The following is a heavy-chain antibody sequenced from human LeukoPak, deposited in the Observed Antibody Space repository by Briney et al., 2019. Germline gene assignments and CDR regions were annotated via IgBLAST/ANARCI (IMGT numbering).Heavy chain of an antibody. J-gene: IGHJ3*02. CDR3: ARAKSSSWYSDAFDI. CDR2: IYYSGST. D-gene: IGHD6-13*01. Sequence: SETLSLTCTVSGGSISSYYWSWIRQPPGKGLEWIGYIYYSGSTNYNPSLKSRVTISVDTSKNQFSLKLSSVTAADTAVYYCARAKSSSWYSDAFDIWGQGTMVTVSS. CDR1: GGSISSYY. V-gene: IGHV4-59*01.